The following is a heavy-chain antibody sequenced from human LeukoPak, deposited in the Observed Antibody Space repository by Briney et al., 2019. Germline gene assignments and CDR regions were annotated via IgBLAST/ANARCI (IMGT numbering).Heavy chain of an antibody. CDR1: GYSLNAYY. CDR3: ARGWEKYYSFDY. Sequence: ASGNVSCKASGYSLNAYYIHWVRQAPEQGLEWMGCIDRSSGGTKYVQKFQGRVTMTRDTSISTAYMELSRLRSDDTAVYYCARGWEKYYSFDYWGQGTLVTVSS. D-gene: IGHD1-26*01. CDR2: IDRSSGGT. J-gene: IGHJ4*02. V-gene: IGHV1-2*02.